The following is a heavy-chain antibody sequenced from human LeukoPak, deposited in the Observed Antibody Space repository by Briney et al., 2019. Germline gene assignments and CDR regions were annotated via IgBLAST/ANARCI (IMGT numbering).Heavy chain of an antibody. J-gene: IGHJ6*03. Sequence: GGSLRLSCAASGFTFSSYGMHWVRQAPGKGLEWVAFIRYDGSNKYYADSVKGRFTISRDNSKNALYLQMNSLRAEDTAVYYCASQLELPTYYYYYMDVWGKGTTVTVSS. V-gene: IGHV3-30*02. CDR2: IRYDGSNK. CDR3: ASQLELPTYYYYYMDV. CDR1: GFTFSSYG. D-gene: IGHD1-7*01.